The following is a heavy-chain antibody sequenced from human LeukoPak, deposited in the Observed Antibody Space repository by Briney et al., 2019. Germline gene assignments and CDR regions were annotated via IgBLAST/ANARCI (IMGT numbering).Heavy chain of an antibody. J-gene: IGHJ6*03. CDR2: IYPGDSDT. V-gene: IGHV5-51*01. CDR3: ARQVVQYYYYYYMDV. D-gene: IGHD1-1*01. Sequence: GESLKISCKGSGYNFTSYWIGWVRQVPGKGLEWVGIIYPGDSDTRYSPSFQGQVTISADKSISTAYLQWSSLKASDTAMYYCARQVVQYYYYYYMDVWGKGTTVTVSS. CDR1: GYNFTSYW.